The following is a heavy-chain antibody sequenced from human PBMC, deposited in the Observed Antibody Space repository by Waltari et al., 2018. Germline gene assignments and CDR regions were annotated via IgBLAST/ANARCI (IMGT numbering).Heavy chain of an antibody. CDR2: INEDGGEK. CDR3: SKRLEI. V-gene: IGHV3-7*01. CDR1: GFRTDW. J-gene: IGHJ3*02. Sequence: DVQPVESGGGLVTPGGSLSTPCEVSGFRTDWMNWGRQAPGKGLQWVANINEDGGEKYYLDSVKGRFTISRDNAKKLVYLEMNTLRAEDTATYYCSKRLEIWGRGTMVAVS.